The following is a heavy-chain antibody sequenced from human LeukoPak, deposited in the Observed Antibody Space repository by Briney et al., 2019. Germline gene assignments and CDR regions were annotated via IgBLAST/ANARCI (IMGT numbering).Heavy chain of an antibody. CDR3: AKVRTSGYHRDALDV. CDR1: GFTFSNAW. D-gene: IGHD3-22*01. CDR2: IKSKTDGGTA. V-gene: IGHV3-15*01. Sequence: PGGSLRLSCAASGFTFSNAWMSWVRQAPGKGLEWVGRIKSKTDGGTAVYAAPVKGRFTISRDDSKNTLFLQMNSLRADDTAVYYCAKVRTSGYHRDALDVWGQGTLVTVSS. J-gene: IGHJ3*01.